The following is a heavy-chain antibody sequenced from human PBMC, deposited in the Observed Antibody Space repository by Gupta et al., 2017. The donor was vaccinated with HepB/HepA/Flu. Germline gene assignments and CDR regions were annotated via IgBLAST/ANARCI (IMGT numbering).Heavy chain of an antibody. D-gene: IGHD2-2*01. J-gene: IGHJ2*01. CDR3: ARAQIVVRYFDL. CDR1: GFTVSSNY. CDR2: IYSGGST. Sequence: EVQLVESGGGLVQPGGSLTLACAASGFTVSSNYMSWVRQAPGKGLEWVSVIYSGGSTYYADSVKGRFTISRDNSKKTLYLQMKSMRAEDTAVYYCARAQIVVRYFDLWCRGTLVTVSS. V-gene: IGHV3-66*01.